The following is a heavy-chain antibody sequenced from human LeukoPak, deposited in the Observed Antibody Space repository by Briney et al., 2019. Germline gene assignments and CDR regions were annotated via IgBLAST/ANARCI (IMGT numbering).Heavy chain of an antibody. CDR1: GFTFSSYG. CDR3: ARDYYDILTGFPKYMDV. CDR2: INWNGGST. J-gene: IGHJ6*03. V-gene: IGHV3-20*04. D-gene: IGHD3-9*01. Sequence: TGGSLRLSCAASGFTFSSYGMSWVRQAPGKGLEWVSGINWNGGSTGYADSVKGRFTISRDNAKNSLYLQMNSLRAEDTALYYCARDYYDILTGFPKYMDVWGKGTTVTVSS.